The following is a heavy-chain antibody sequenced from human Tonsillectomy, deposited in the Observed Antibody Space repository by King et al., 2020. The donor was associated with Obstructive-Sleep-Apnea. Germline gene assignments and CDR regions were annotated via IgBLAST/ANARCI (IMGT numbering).Heavy chain of an antibody. V-gene: IGHV4-39*07. Sequence: QLQESGPGLVKPSETLSLTCTVSGGSISSNTYYWSWIRQPPGKGLEWIGSIYYSGSTYYNPSLKNRVTMSVDTSKNQFSLKLSSVTAADTAVYYCAREGRWLQFRGDDYWGQGTLVTVSS. J-gene: IGHJ4*02. CDR3: AREGRWLQFRGDDY. D-gene: IGHD5-24*01. CDR2: IYYSGST. CDR1: GGSISSNTYY.